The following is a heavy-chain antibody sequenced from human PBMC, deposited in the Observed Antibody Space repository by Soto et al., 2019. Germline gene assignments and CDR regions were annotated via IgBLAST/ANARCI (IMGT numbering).Heavy chain of an antibody. V-gene: IGHV4-34*01. CDR1: GGSFSGYY. Sequence: SETLSLTCAVYGGSFSGYYWSWIRQPPGKGLEWIGEINHSGSTNYNPSLKSRVTISVDTSKNQFSLKLSSVTAADTAVYYCARDSRNYGDFDYWGQGTLVTVSS. CDR3: ARDSRNYGDFDY. CDR2: INHSGST. D-gene: IGHD4-17*01. J-gene: IGHJ4*02.